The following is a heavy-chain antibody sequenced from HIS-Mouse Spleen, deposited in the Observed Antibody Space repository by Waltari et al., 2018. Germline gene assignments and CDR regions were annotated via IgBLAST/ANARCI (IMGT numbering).Heavy chain of an antibody. CDR3: AKASSGWLDY. Sequence: QVQLVESGGGVVQPGRSLRLSCAASGFTFSSYGMHWVRQAPGKGLGCVAGISYDGSNKSYADSVKGRFTISRDNSKNTLYLQMNSLRAEDTAVYYCAKASSGWLDYWGQGTLVTVSS. CDR2: ISYDGSNK. V-gene: IGHV3-30*18. J-gene: IGHJ4*02. D-gene: IGHD6-19*01. CDR1: GFTFSSYG.